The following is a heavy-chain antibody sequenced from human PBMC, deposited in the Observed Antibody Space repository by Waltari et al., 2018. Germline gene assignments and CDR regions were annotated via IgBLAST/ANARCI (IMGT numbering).Heavy chain of an antibody. CDR2: LYYSGST. D-gene: IGHD3-3*01. CDR3: ARCRHGGVFGVVIRYMDV. V-gene: IGHV4-30-4*08. Sequence: QVQLQESGPGLVKPSQTLSLTCTVSGGSISSGDYYWSWIRQPPGKGLEWIGYLYYSGSTYYIPSRKSLFTISVDTSKNQFSLKLSSVTAADTAVYYCARCRHGGVFGVVIRYMDVWGKGTTVTISS. J-gene: IGHJ6*03. CDR1: GGSISSGDYY.